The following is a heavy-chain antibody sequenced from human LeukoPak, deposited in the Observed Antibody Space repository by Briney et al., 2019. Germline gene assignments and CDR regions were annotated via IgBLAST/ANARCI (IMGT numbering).Heavy chain of an antibody. Sequence: SETLSLTCTVSGGSISSYYWSWIRQPPGKGLEWIGYIYYSGSTNYNPSLKSRVTISVDTSKNQFSLKLSSVTAADTAVYYCARGASSSSGGYYHYYMDVWGKGTTVTVSS. D-gene: IGHD6-6*01. CDR3: ARGASSSSGGYYHYYMDV. CDR2: IYYSGST. CDR1: GGSISSYY. V-gene: IGHV4-59*01. J-gene: IGHJ6*03.